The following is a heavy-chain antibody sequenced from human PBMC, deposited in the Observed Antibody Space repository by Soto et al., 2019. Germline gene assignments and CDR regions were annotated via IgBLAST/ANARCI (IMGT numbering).Heavy chain of an antibody. CDR3: ARAGWGSGSYYNRAFDY. D-gene: IGHD3-10*01. V-gene: IGHV4-4*02. J-gene: IGHJ4*02. Sequence: SETLSLTCAVSSGSISSSNWWSWVRQPPGKGLEWIGEIYHSGSTNYNPSLKSRVTISVDKSKNQFSLKLSSVTAADTAVYYCARAGWGSGSYYNRAFDYWGQGTLVTVSS. CDR1: SGSISSSNW. CDR2: IYHSGST.